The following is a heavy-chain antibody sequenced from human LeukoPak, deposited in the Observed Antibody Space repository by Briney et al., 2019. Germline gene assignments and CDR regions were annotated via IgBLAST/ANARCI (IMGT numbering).Heavy chain of an antibody. CDR1: GFTVSSNY. Sequence: GGSLRLSCAASGFTVSSNYMSWVRQAPGKGLEWVSVIYSGGSTYYADSVKGRFTISRDNSKNTLYLQMNSLRAEDTAVYYCVSSPEYSSSRRYYYYYMDVWGKGTTVTVSS. CDR3: VSSPEYSSSRRYYYYYMDV. J-gene: IGHJ6*03. CDR2: IYSGGST. V-gene: IGHV3-53*01. D-gene: IGHD6-6*01.